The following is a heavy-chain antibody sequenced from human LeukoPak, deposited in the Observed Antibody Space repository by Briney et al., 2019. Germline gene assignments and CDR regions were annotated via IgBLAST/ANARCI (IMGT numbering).Heavy chain of an antibody. Sequence: ASVKVSCKASGYTFTGYYMHWVRQAPGQGLEWMGWINPNSGGTNYAQKFQGRVTMTRDTSISTAYMELSRLRSEDTAVYYCAREIGPIQLHLWGSAFDYWGQGTLVTVSS. CDR3: AREIGPIQLHLWGSAFDY. CDR1: GYTFTGYY. D-gene: IGHD5-18*01. J-gene: IGHJ4*02. V-gene: IGHV1-2*02. CDR2: INPNSGGT.